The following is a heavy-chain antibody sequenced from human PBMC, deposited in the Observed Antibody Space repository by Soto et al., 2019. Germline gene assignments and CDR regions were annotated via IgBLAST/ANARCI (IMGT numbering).Heavy chain of an antibody. J-gene: IGHJ6*02. CDR3: ARRPPEGGTMDV. Sequence: LKISCKGSGYSFSTYWIAWVRQMPGKGLEWMGIIYPGDSDTRYSLSLQGQVTISADKSISTAYLQWSSLKASDTAIYYCARRPPEGGTMDVWGQGTTVTVSS. V-gene: IGHV5-51*01. D-gene: IGHD3-16*01. CDR2: IYPGDSDT. CDR1: GYSFSTYW.